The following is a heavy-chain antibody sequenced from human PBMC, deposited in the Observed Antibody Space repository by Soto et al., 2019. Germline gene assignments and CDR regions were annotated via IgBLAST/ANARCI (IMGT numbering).Heavy chain of an antibody. V-gene: IGHV4-59*01. J-gene: IGHJ4*02. CDR3: ARFSGWYSAFDY. Sequence: SETLSLTCTVSGGSISSYYWSWIRQPPGKGLEWIGYIYYSGSTNYNPSLKSRVTISVDTSKNESSLKLSSVTAADTAVYYCARFSGWYSAFDYWGQGAPVTVSS. CDR2: IYYSGST. CDR1: GGSISSYY. D-gene: IGHD6-19*01.